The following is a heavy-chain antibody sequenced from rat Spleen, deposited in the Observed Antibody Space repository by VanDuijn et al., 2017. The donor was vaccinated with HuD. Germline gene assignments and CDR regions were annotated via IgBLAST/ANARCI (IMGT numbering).Heavy chain of an antibody. CDR1: GFTFSDYN. D-gene: IGHD4-3*01. CDR3: ARHNSGYVMDA. V-gene: IGHV5-7*01. CDR2: ISYDGSST. Sequence: EVQLVESGGGLVQPGRSLKLSCSASGFTFSDYNMAWVRQAPTKGLEWVATISYDGSSTYYRDSVKGRFTISRDDAKSTLYLQMDSLRSEDTATYYCARHNSGYVMDAWGQGASVTVSS. J-gene: IGHJ4*01.